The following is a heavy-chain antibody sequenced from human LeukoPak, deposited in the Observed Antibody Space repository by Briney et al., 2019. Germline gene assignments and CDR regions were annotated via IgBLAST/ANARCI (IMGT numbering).Heavy chain of an antibody. V-gene: IGHV3-15*01. D-gene: IGHD3-22*01. CDR2: IKSKTDGGTT. Sequence: PGGSLRLSCAASGFTFSNAWMSWVRPAPGKGLEWVGRIKSKTDGGTTDYAAPAKGRFTISRDDSKNTLYLQMNSLKTEDTAVYYCTTGPTYYYDSSGYQISSFDYWGQGTLVTVSS. CDR1: GFTFSNAW. J-gene: IGHJ4*02. CDR3: TTGPTYYYDSSGYQISSFDY.